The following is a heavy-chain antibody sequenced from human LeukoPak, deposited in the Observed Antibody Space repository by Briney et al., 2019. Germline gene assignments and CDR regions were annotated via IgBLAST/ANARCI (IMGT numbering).Heavy chain of an antibody. Sequence: SETLSLTCTVSDGSTSGYYWGWFRQPPGKGLEWIGYAYSSGTTKYNPSLKSRLTISVDTSKNQFSLKLSSVTAADTAVYYCARGSRIQLGAFDIWGQGTMVTVSS. CDR2: AYSSGTT. V-gene: IGHV4-59*12. CDR1: DGSTSGYY. J-gene: IGHJ3*02. CDR3: ARGSRIQLGAFDI. D-gene: IGHD5-18*01.